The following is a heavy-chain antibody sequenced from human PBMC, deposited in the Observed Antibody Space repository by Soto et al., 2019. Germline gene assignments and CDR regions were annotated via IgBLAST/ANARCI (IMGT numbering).Heavy chain of an antibody. J-gene: IGHJ4*02. CDR3: ARDPTYYYDSSGYYFDY. V-gene: IGHV1-2*04. D-gene: IGHD3-22*01. Sequence: QVQLVQSGAEVKKPGASVKVSCKASGYTFTGYYMHWVRQAPGQGLEWMGWINPNSGGTNYAQKLQGWVTMTRDTSISTAYMELSRLRSDDTAVYYCARDPTYYYDSSGYYFDYWGQGTLVTVSS. CDR2: INPNSGGT. CDR1: GYTFTGYY.